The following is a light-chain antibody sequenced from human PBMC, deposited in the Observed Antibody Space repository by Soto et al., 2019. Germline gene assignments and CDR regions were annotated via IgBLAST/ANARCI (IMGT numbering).Light chain of an antibody. CDR1: QSISTW. J-gene: IGKJ1*01. V-gene: IGKV1-5*01. CDR3: QQYNTFWT. Sequence: DIQMTHSPSTLSASIGDRVVITWRAGQSISTWLAWYQQKPEKAPKLMIYDVSSLKSGVPTWFSGRASGTEFTLTISSQPHDDFAIYYCQQYNTFWTFGQGTKVDIK. CDR2: DVS.